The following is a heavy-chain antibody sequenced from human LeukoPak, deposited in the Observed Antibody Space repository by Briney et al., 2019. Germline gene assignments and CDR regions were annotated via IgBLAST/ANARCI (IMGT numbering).Heavy chain of an antibody. D-gene: IGHD5-18*01. CDR1: GFADSSNY. J-gene: IGHJ4*02. CDR3: ASTSRAKGYSYGLDY. V-gene: IGHV3-53*01. Sequence: PGGSLRLSCAASGFADSSNYMSWVRQAPGKGLDWVSVIYSGGSTYYADSVKGRFTISRDNSKNTLYLQMNSLRAEDTAVYYCASTSRAKGYSYGLDYWGQGTLVTVSS. CDR2: IYSGGST.